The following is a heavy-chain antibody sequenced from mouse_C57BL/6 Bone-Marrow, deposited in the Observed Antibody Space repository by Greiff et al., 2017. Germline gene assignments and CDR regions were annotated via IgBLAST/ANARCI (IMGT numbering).Heavy chain of an antibody. J-gene: IGHJ1*03. Sequence: EVMLVESGGGLVQPGGSLSLSCAASGFTFTDYYMSWVRQPPGKALEWLGFIRNKANGYTTEYSASVKGRFTISRDNSQSILYLQMNALRAEDSATYYCARRYGSSGTYWYFDVWGTGTTVTVSS. CDR1: GFTFTDYY. CDR2: IRNKANGYTT. V-gene: IGHV7-3*01. D-gene: IGHD1-1*01. CDR3: ARRYGSSGTYWYFDV.